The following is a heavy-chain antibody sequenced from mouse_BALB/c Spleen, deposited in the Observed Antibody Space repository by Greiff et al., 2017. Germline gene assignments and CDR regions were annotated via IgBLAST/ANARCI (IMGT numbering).Heavy chain of an antibody. CDR3: ARRPYAMDY. J-gene: IGHJ4*01. V-gene: IGHV1S81*02. Sequence: VKLQESGAELVKPGASVKLSCKASGYTFTSYWMHWVKQRPGQGLEWIGEINPSNGRTNYNEKFKSKATLTVDKSSSTAYMQLSSLTSEDSAVYYCARRPYAMDYWGQGTSVTVSS. CDR2: INPSNGRT. CDR1: GYTFTSYW.